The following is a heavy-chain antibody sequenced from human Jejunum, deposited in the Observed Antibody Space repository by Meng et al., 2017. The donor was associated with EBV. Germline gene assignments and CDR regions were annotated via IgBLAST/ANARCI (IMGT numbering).Heavy chain of an antibody. J-gene: IGHJ4*02. Sequence: EGQLVESGGGLVKPGGSLTLSFAASGFTFSSYSMNWVRQAPGKGLEWASSISNTSDYIFYADSVKGRFTMSRDNAKNSLYLQMNSLRAEDTAVYYCSRRFYNNTGYPLDFWGQGTLVTVSS. D-gene: IGHD3-22*01. CDR3: SRRFYNNTGYPLDF. CDR2: ISNTSDYI. CDR1: GFTFSSYS. V-gene: IGHV3-21*01.